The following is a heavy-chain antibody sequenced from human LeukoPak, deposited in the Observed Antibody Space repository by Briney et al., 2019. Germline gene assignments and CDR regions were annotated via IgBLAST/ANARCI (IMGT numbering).Heavy chain of an antibody. Sequence: GGSLRLSCAASGFTFSSYAMSWVRQAPGKGLEWVSAISGSGGSTYYADSVKGRFTISRDNSKNTLYLQMNSLRAEDTAIYYCAKSKHYYDSSGSDYWGQGTLVTVSS. J-gene: IGHJ4*02. CDR3: AKSKHYYDSSGSDY. V-gene: IGHV3-23*01. CDR2: ISGSGGST. CDR1: GFTFSSYA. D-gene: IGHD3-22*01.